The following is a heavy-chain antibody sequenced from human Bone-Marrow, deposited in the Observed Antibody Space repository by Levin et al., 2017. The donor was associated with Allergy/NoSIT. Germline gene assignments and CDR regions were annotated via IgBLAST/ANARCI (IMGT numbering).Heavy chain of an antibody. J-gene: IGHJ4*02. CDR2: IVPIFGTP. CDR3: AKGPIYCSGGGCYVDY. D-gene: IGHD2-15*01. CDR1: GGIFTNYA. Sequence: SVKVSCKPSGGIFTNYAIYWVRQAPGQGLEWMGGIVPIFGTPTYAQNFQGRVTITADGTPSTAYMELSSLRSDDTAVYYCAKGPIYCSGGGCYVDYWGPGTLVTGSS. V-gene: IGHV1-69*13.